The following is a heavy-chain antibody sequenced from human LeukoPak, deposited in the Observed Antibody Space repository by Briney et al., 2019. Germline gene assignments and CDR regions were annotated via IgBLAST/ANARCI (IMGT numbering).Heavy chain of an antibody. CDR2: IRGSGGTT. CDR3: ARDRDAVVDY. Sequence: GGSLRLSCAASGFTFSTYAMTWVRQAPGKGLEWVSTIRGSGGTTFYANSVKGRFTISRDNSKNTLYLQMGSLRAEDMAVYYCARDRDAVVDYWGQGTLVTVSS. CDR1: GFTFSTYA. D-gene: IGHD2-15*01. V-gene: IGHV3-23*01. J-gene: IGHJ4*02.